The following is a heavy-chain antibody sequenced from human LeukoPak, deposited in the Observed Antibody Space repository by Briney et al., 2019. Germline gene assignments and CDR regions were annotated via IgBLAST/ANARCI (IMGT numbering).Heavy chain of an antibody. Sequence: ASVKVSCKASGYTFTSYGISWVRQAPGQGLEWMGWISAYNGKTNYAQKLQGRVTMTTDTSTSTAYMELRSRRSDDAAVYYCARGPLYYDFWSGYWGAVDPWGQGTLVTVSS. CDR3: ARGPLYYDFWSGYWGAVDP. D-gene: IGHD3-3*01. CDR2: ISAYNGKT. CDR1: GYTFTSYG. J-gene: IGHJ5*02. V-gene: IGHV1-18*01.